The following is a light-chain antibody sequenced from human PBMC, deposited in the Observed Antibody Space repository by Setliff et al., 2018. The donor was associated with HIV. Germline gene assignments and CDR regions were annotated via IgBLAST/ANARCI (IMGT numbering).Light chain of an antibody. CDR2: EDS. J-gene: IGLJ1*01. CDR1: NIRSKS. Sequence: SYELTQPPSVSVAPGKTARMTCEGNNIRSKSVHWYQQKPGQAPVLVVYEDSDRPSGIPERISGSKSGNTATLSISRVEAGDEADYYCQVWDSSSDHYVFGTGTKVTVL. CDR3: QVWDSSSDHYV. V-gene: IGLV3-21*03.